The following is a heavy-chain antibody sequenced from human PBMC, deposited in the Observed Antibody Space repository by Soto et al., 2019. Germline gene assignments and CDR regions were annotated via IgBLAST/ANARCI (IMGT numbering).Heavy chain of an antibody. CDR1: GFTFSSYA. D-gene: IGHD2-2*01. V-gene: IGHV3-23*01. Sequence: GGPLRLSCAASGFTFSSYAMSWVRQAPGKGLEWVSAISGSGGSTYYADSVKGRFTISRDNSKNTLYLQMNSLRAEDTAVYYCAKDRPLIVVVPAAHDAFDIWGQGTMVTVSS. J-gene: IGHJ3*02. CDR2: ISGSGGST. CDR3: AKDRPLIVVVPAAHDAFDI.